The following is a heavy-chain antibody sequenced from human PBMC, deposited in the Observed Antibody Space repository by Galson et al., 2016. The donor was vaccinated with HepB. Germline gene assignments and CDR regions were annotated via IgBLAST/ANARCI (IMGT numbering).Heavy chain of an antibody. CDR2: IRYHGGST. J-gene: IGHJ4*02. CDR1: GFPFSDYS. Sequence: SLRLSCAASGFPFSDYSMYWVRQAPGKGLEYVSAIRYHGGSTFYADSVKGRFTISRDNSKNTLYLHVGSLRPEDMAVYYCVRVGSGYDYWGQGTLVTVSS. CDR3: VRVGSGYDY. D-gene: IGHD3-22*01. V-gene: IGHV3-64*02.